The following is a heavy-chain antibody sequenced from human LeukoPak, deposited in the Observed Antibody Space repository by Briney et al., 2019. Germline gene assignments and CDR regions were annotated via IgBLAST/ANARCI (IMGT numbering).Heavy chain of an antibody. D-gene: IGHD3-10*01. J-gene: IGHJ6*03. CDR3: ARMTMIRGKTSYMDV. V-gene: IGHV4-61*02. Sequence: TSETLSLTCTASRASISSGAYYWSWIRQPAGKGLEWIGRISSSGSTVYNPSLKSRLTISVDTSKSQFSLKLRSVTAADKAIYYCARMTMIRGKTSYMDVWGRGTTVT. CDR1: RASISSGAYY. CDR2: ISSSGST.